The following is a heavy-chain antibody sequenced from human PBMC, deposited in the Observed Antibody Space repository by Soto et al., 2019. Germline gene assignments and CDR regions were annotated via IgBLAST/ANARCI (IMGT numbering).Heavy chain of an antibody. CDR1: GGTFSSYT. J-gene: IGHJ4*02. V-gene: IGHV1-69*08. Sequence: QVQLVQSGAEVKKPGSSVKVSCKASGGTFSSYTISWVRQAPGQGLEWMGRIIPILGIANYAQRFQGRVTITADKSTSTAYMELSSLRSEDTAVYYCARDQGIVATTSFDYWGQGTLVTVSS. D-gene: IGHD5-12*01. CDR2: IIPILGIA. CDR3: ARDQGIVATTSFDY.